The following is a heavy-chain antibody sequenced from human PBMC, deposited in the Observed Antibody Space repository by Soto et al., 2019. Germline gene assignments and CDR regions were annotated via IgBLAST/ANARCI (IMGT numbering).Heavy chain of an antibody. Sequence: GGSLRLSCAASGFTFSSYAMSWVRQAPGKGLEWVSAISGSGGSTYYADSVKGRFTISRDNSKNTLYLQMNSLRAEDTAVYYCAKDPSSGWYGSMYYFDDWGQGTLVTVSS. V-gene: IGHV3-23*01. CDR3: AKDPSSGWYGSMYYFDD. CDR2: ISGSGGST. D-gene: IGHD6-19*01. CDR1: GFTFSSYA. J-gene: IGHJ4*02.